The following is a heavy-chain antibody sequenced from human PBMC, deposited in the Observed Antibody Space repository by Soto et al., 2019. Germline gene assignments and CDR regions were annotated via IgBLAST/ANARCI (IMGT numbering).Heavy chain of an antibody. Sequence: QVQLVQSGAEVKKPGASVKVSCKASGYTFTSYDINWVRQATGQGLEWMGWMNPNSGNTGYEQKFQGRVTMTRNTSISTAYMELRSLRSEDTAVYYCARDGGPSGYDSYYYYGMDVWGQGTTVTVSS. CDR2: MNPNSGNT. CDR1: GYTFTSYD. D-gene: IGHD5-12*01. CDR3: ARDGGPSGYDSYYYYGMDV. J-gene: IGHJ6*02. V-gene: IGHV1-8*01.